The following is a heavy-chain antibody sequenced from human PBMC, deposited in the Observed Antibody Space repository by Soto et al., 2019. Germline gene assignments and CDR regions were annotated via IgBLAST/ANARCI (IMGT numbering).Heavy chain of an antibody. CDR1: GFTFSSYA. V-gene: IGHV3-23*01. Sequence: EVQLLESGGGLVQPGGSLRLSCAASGFTFSSYAMSWVRQAPGKGLEWVSAISGSGGSTYYADSVKGRFTISRDKSKNTLYLQMNSLRAEYTAVYYCATQPNRLRYFDWLGIHDAFDIWGQGTMVTVSS. J-gene: IGHJ3*02. CDR3: ATQPNRLRYFDWLGIHDAFDI. D-gene: IGHD3-9*01. CDR2: ISGSGGST.